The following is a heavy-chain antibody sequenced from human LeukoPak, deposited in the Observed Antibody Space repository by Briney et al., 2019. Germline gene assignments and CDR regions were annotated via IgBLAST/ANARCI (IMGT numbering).Heavy chain of an antibody. CDR2: IWYDGSNK. D-gene: IGHD3-16*01. CDR1: GFTFRSYA. V-gene: IGHV3-33*08. CDR3: ARDSGGV. J-gene: IGHJ4*02. Sequence: PGGSLRLSCVASGFTFRSYAMSWVRQAPGKGLEWVAVIWYDGSNKYYADSVKGRFTISRDNSKNTLYLQMNSLRAEDTAVYYCARDSGGVWGQGTLVTVSP.